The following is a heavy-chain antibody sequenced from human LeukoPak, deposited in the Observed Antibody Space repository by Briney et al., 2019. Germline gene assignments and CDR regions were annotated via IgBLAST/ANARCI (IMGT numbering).Heavy chain of an antibody. J-gene: IGHJ6*03. V-gene: IGHV1-69*13. D-gene: IGHD6-6*01. CDR2: IIPIFGTA. Sequence: SVKVSCKASGGTFSSYAISWVRQAPGQGLEWMGGIIPIFGTANYAQKFQGRVTITADESTSTAYMELSSLRSEDTAVYYCAHYKNPRYSSSPEGNYYYMDVWGKGTTVTVSS. CDR1: GGTFSSYA. CDR3: AHYKNPRYSSSPEGNYYYMDV.